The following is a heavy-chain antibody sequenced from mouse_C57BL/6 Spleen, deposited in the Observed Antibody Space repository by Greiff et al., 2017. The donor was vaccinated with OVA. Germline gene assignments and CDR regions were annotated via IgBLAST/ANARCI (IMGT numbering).Heavy chain of an antibody. V-gene: IGHV1-72*01. CDR1: GYTFTSYW. D-gene: IGHD2-4*01. CDR3: ARSEVYDYAPFAY. J-gene: IGHJ3*01. Sequence: QQSCKASGYTFTSYWMHWVKQRPGRGLEWIGRIDPNSGGTKYNEKFKSKATLTVDKPSSTAYMQLSSLTSEDSAVYYCARSEVYDYAPFAYWGQGTLVTVSA. CDR2: IDPNSGGT.